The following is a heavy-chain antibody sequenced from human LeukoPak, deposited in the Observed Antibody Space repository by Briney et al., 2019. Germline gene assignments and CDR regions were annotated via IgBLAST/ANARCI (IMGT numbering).Heavy chain of an antibody. D-gene: IGHD3-3*01. CDR2: IYYSGST. V-gene: IGHV4-39*07. CDR1: GGSITTNNYY. Sequence: PSETLSLTCTVSGGSITTNNYYWGWIRQPPGKGLEWIGRIYYSGSTYYNPSLKSRITISVDTSKNQFSLKLYSVTAADTAVYYCSRTGPRGITIFGWGQGTLVTVSS. J-gene: IGHJ4*02. CDR3: SRTGPRGITIFG.